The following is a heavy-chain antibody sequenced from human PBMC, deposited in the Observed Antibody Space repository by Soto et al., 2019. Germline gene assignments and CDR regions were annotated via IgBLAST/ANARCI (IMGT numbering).Heavy chain of an antibody. Sequence: GGSLRLSCAASGFAFSNHSINWVRQAPGKGLEWVSSISSMSNYIYYTDSVKGRFTISRDNSKNTVYLQVNSLRAEDTAVYYCGREASTRQIHAFDIWGQGTMVTVSS. V-gene: IGHV3-21*01. D-gene: IGHD2-2*01. CDR3: GREASTRQIHAFDI. CDR2: ISSMSNYI. CDR1: GFAFSNHS. J-gene: IGHJ3*02.